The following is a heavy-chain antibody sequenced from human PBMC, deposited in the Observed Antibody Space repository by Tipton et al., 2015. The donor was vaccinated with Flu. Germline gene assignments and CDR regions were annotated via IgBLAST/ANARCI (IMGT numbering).Heavy chain of an antibody. Sequence: TLSLTCTVSGASISSGYYFWSWIRQPAGRGLEWVGRIYVDGNTNYNPSLGGRVTISLDTPKNQFSLILSSVTAADTAVYYCAREANYYDSSGYTTDYWGQGTLVNVSS. V-gene: IGHV4-61*02. CDR2: IYVDGNT. CDR3: AREANYYDSSGYTTDY. D-gene: IGHD3-22*01. CDR1: GASISSGYYF. J-gene: IGHJ4*02.